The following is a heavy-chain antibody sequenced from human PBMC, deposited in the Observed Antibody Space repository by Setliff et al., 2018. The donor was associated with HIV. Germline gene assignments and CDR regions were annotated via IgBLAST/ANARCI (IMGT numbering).Heavy chain of an antibody. J-gene: IGHJ4*02. CDR3: ARAAAGNTGPFDL. Sequence: SETLSLTCTVSGSSISSNYYWAWIRQSPGKGLEWIGSIYHSGTTHYNPSLNSRATISVDTSKNLFSLKLTSVTASDTAVYYCARAAAGNTGPFDLWGQGSPVTVSS. CDR2: IYHSGTT. CDR1: GSSISSNYY. D-gene: IGHD4-17*01. V-gene: IGHV4-38-2*02.